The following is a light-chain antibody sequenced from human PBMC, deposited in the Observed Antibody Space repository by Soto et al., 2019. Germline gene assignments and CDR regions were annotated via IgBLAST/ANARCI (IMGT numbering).Light chain of an antibody. V-gene: IGKV3-20*01. CDR3: QQYGRPPRAT. CDR1: QSVSRY. Sequence: ERVMTHSPATLSVSPLERATRSFRVSQSVSRYLAWYQQKPGQAPRLHIYEASSRATGIPDRFSGGGSGTDFTLSISKVEPEDFAVYYCQQYGRPPRATFGQGTRLEIK. J-gene: IGKJ5*01. CDR2: EAS.